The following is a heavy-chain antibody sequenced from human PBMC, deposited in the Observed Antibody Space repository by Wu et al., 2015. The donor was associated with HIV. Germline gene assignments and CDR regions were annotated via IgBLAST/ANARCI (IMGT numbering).Heavy chain of an antibody. J-gene: IGHJ4*02. D-gene: IGHD3-9*01. V-gene: IGHV1-2*02. CDR2: INPNSGGT. Sequence: QVQLVQSGAEVKKPGASVKVSCKASGYTFTGYYMHWVRQAPGQGLEWMGWINPNSGGTNYAQKFQGRVTMTRDTSISTAYMELSRLRSDDTAVYYCARGGSSFDWLSRPHYYFDYWGQGTLVTVSP. CDR3: ARGGSSFDWLSRPHYYFDY. CDR1: GYTFTGYY.